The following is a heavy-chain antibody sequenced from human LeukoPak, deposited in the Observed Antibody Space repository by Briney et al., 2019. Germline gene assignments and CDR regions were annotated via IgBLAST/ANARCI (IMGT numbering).Heavy chain of an antibody. Sequence: ASVKVSCKASGYTFTSYDINWVRQATGQGLEWMGWMNPNSGNTGYAQKFQGRVTMTRNTPISTAYMELSSLRSEDTAVYYCARAKSIAARRALGYWGQGTLVTVSS. CDR1: GYTFTSYD. V-gene: IGHV1-8*01. D-gene: IGHD6-6*01. CDR3: ARAKSIAARRALGY. CDR2: MNPNSGNT. J-gene: IGHJ4*02.